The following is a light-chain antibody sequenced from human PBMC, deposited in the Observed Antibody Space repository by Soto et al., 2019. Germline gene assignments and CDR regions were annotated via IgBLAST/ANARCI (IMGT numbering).Light chain of an antibody. J-gene: IGKJ2*01. CDR1: QSVSSSY. Sequence: VLTQSPGTLSLSPGERATLSCRASQSVSSSYLAWYQHKPGQAPRLLIYGASSRATGIPDRFSGSGSGTDFTLTISRLEPEDFAVYYCQQYGSSPHTFGQGTNLEIK. CDR3: QQYGSSPHT. CDR2: GAS. V-gene: IGKV3-20*01.